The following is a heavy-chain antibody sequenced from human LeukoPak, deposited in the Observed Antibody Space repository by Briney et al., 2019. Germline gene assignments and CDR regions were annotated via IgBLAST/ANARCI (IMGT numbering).Heavy chain of an antibody. CDR2: ISSSGSTI. V-gene: IGHV3-48*03. J-gene: IGHJ1*01. CDR3: ARGRGIVVVITTSSGYFQH. CDR1: GFTFSSYE. D-gene: IGHD3-22*01. Sequence: GGSLRLSCAASGFTFSSYEMNWVRQAQGKGREGVSYISSSGSTIYYADSVKGRFTISRDNAKNSLYLQMNSLRAEGTAVYYCARGRGIVVVITTSSGYFQHWGQGTLVTVSS.